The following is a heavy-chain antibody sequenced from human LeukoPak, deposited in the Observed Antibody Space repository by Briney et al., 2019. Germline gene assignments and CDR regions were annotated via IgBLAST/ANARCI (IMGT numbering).Heavy chain of an antibody. Sequence: SETLSLTCAVXGGSFSGYYWSWIRQPXXXXXEXIGEINHSGSTNYNPSLKSRVTISVDTSKNQFSLKLSSVTAADTAVYYCAREVLYCTNGVCYTASLDYWGQGTLVTVSS. CDR2: INHSGST. CDR1: GGSFSGYY. V-gene: IGHV4-34*01. CDR3: AREVLYCTNGVCYTASLDY. D-gene: IGHD2-8*01. J-gene: IGHJ4*02.